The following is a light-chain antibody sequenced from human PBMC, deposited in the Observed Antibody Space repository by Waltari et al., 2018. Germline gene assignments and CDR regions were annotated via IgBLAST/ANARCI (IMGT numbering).Light chain of an antibody. V-gene: IGKV3-15*01. CDR3: QQYNNWPL. Sequence: EIVMTHTPATLSVSPAERATLSCRASQSISSNLAWYQQKPGQAHRLIIYGASTRATGIPARFSGSGSGTEFTLTISSLQSEDFAVYYCQQYNNWPLFGQGTKVENK. CDR1: QSISSN. CDR2: GAS. J-gene: IGKJ1*01.